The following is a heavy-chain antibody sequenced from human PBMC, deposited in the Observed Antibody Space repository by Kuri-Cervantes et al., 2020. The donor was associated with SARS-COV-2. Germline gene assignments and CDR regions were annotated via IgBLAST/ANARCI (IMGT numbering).Heavy chain of an antibody. CDR2: ISAYNGNT. CDR3: ARGLVTIFGVVNDAFDI. J-gene: IGHJ3*02. Sequence: ASVKVSCKASGYTFTSYGISWVRQAPGQGLEWMGWISAYNGNTNYAQKLQGRVTMTTDTSTSTAYMELRSLRSDDTAVYYCARGLVTIFGVVNDAFDILGQGTMVTVSS. CDR1: GYTFTSYG. V-gene: IGHV1-18*04. D-gene: IGHD3-3*01.